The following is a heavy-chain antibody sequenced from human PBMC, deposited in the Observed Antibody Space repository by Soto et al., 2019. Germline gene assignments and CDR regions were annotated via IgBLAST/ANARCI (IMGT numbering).Heavy chain of an antibody. Sequence: GASVKVSCKASGYTFTSYGISWVRQAPGQGLEWMGWIRAYNGNTNYAQKLQGRVTMTTDTSTSTAYMELRSLRSDDTAVYYCARDRDIEVVAATTFDYWGQGTLVTVSS. CDR1: GYTFTSYG. D-gene: IGHD2-15*01. V-gene: IGHV1-18*04. CDR2: IRAYNGNT. CDR3: ARDRDIEVVAATTFDY. J-gene: IGHJ4*02.